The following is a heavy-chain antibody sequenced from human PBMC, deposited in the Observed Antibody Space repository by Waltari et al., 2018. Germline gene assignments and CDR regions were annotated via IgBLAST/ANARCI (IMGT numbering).Heavy chain of an antibody. V-gene: IGHV4-39*01. J-gene: IGHJ1*01. CDR3: ARHSEYSSSSRNIYFQH. D-gene: IGHD6-6*01. CDR1: GGSISSSTSY. Sequence: QLQLQESGPGLVKPSETLSLTCTVSGGSISSSTSYWGWIRQPPGKGLEWIGSIYYSGSTYYNPSLKSRVTISVDTSKNQFSLKLSSVTAADTAVYYCARHSEYSSSSRNIYFQHWGQGTLVTVSS. CDR2: IYYSGST.